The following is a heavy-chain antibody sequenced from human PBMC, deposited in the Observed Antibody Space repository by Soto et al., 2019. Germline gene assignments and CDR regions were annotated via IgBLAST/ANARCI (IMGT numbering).Heavy chain of an antibody. D-gene: IGHD5-12*01. CDR1: GHSISSGFYY. J-gene: IGHJ4*02. V-gene: IGHV4-38-2*02. CDR2: IYHSGST. Sequence: SETLSLTCTVSGHSISSGFYYWGWIRQPPGKRLEWIGSIYHSGSTYYNPSLKSRVTISVDTSKNQLSLKLSSVTAADTAMYYCARYGYSASARFFDHWGQGSLVTVSS. CDR3: ARYGYSASARFFDH.